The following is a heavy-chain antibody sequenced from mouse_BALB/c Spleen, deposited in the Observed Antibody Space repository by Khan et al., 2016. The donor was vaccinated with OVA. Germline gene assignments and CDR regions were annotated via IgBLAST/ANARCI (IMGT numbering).Heavy chain of an antibody. J-gene: IGHJ2*01. CDR2: ITYSGNT. V-gene: IGHV3-2*02. Sequence: QLKQSGPGLVKPSQSLSLTCTVTGYSITSDYAWNWIRQFPGNKLEWMGFITYSGNTKYNPSLKSRISMTRDTSKNQFFLQLNSVTPEDTATYYCARVYGGDFDYWGQGTTLIVSS. CDR3: ARVYGGDFDY. CDR1: GYSITSDYA. D-gene: IGHD2-10*02.